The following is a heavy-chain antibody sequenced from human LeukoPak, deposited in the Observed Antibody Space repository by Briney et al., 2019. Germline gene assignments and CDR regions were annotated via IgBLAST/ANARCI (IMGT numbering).Heavy chain of an antibody. CDR3: AGAAGLGNYLIDY. J-gene: IGHJ4*02. Sequence: PGGSVRLSCAASGFSFSGDAIHWVRQAPGKGLEWVALIWSDGSQTKYAGSVKGRFTVSRDNSKNTAFLQMSGLTVEDTAVYYCAGAAGLGNYLIDYWGQGTLVTVSS. V-gene: IGHV3-33*01. D-gene: IGHD3-16*01. CDR1: GFSFSGDA. CDR2: IWSDGSQT.